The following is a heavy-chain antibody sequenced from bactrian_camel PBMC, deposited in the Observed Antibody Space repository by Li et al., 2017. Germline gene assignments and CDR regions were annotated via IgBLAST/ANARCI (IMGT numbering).Heavy chain of an antibody. CDR1: GDTWLVTNC. CDR2: IYTGGGIT. D-gene: IGHD5*01. Sequence: VQLVESGGGSVQTEGSLRLSCLASGDTWLVTNCMGWFRQAPGKYRERVASIYTGGGITYYADSVKGRFTAPEDNAKNTLTLQMNSLVPEDTGIYYCVADVGCTGWDRGYWGQGTQVTVS. J-gene: IGHJ6*01. CDR3: VADVGCTGWDRGY. V-gene: IGHV3S54*01.